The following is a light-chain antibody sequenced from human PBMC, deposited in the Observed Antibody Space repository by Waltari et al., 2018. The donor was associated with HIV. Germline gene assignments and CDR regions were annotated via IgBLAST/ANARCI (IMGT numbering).Light chain of an antibody. Sequence: QSALTQPPSASGSPGQSVPTSCPGKTSDVGAYNFVPWYQQHPGKAPKLMIYEVFKRPSGVPDRFSGSKSGNTASLTVSGLQAEDEADYYCTSYAGRNTLVFGGGTKLTVL. CDR2: EVF. CDR1: TSDVGAYNF. J-gene: IGLJ2*01. CDR3: TSYAGRNTLV. V-gene: IGLV2-8*01.